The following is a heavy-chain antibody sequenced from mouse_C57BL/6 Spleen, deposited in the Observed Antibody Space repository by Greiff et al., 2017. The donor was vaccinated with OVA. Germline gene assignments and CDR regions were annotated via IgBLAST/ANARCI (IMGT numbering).Heavy chain of an antibody. V-gene: IGHV6-3*01. CDR1: GFTFSNYW. Sequence: EVQVVESGGGLVQPGGSMKLSCVASGFTFSNYWMNWVRQSPEKGLEWVAQIRLKSDNYATHYAESVKGRFTISRDDSKSSVYLQMNNLRAEDTGIYYCATTVVAHWYFDVWGTGTTVTVSS. CDR2: IRLKSDNYAT. D-gene: IGHD1-1*01. CDR3: ATTVVAHWYFDV. J-gene: IGHJ1*03.